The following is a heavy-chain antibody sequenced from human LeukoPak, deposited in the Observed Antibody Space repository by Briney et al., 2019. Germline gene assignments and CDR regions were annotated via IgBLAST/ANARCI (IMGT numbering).Heavy chain of an antibody. CDR2: FDPEDGET. J-gene: IGHJ4*02. CDR3: ARDLTSYYYDNNGAFDF. CDR1: GYTLTELS. D-gene: IGHD3-22*01. Sequence: ASVKVSCKVSGYTLTELSMHWVRQAPGKGLEWMGGFDPEDGETIYAQKFQGRVTITADKSTSTAYMELSSLRSEDTAVYYCARDLTSYYYDNNGAFDFWGQGTLVTVSS. V-gene: IGHV1-24*01.